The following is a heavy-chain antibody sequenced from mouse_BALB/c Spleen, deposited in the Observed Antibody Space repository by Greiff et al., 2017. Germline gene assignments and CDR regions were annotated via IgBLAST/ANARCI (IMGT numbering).Heavy chain of an antibody. J-gene: IGHJ4*01. CDR1: GFSLTSYG. Sequence: VQGVESGPSLVQPSQSLSITCTVSGFSLTSYGVHWVRQSPGKGLEWLGVIWRGGSTDYNAAFMSRLSITKDNSKSQVFFKMNSLQADDTAIYYCAMTGLYYAMDYWGQGTSVTVSS. D-gene: IGHD4-1*01. V-gene: IGHV2-5-1*01. CDR3: AMTGLYYAMDY. CDR2: IWRGGST.